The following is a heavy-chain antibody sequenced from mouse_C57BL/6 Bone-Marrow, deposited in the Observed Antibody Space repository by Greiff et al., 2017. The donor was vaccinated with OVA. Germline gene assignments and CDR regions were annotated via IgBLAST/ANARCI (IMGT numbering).Heavy chain of an antibody. V-gene: IGHV1-55*01. CDR3: ARGGYDYDYYAMDY. D-gene: IGHD2-4*01. J-gene: IGHJ4*01. CDR2: IYPGSGST. Sequence: QVQLQQPGAELVKPGASVKMSCKASGYTFTSYWITWVKQRPGQGLEWIGDIYPGSGSTNYNEKFKSKATLTVDTSSSTAYMQLNSLTSEDSAVYYCARGGYDYDYYAMDYWGQGTSVPVSS. CDR1: GYTFTSYW.